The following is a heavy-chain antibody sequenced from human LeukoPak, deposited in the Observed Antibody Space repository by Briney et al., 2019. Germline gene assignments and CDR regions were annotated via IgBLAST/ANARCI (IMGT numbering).Heavy chain of an antibody. CDR1: GFTFSSYA. Sequence: GGSLRLSCAASGFTFSSYAMSWVRQAPGKGLEWVSAISGSGGSTYYADSVKGRFTISRDNSKNTLYPQMNSLRAEDTAVYYCATYYYGSGSYYNVPDYWGQGTLVTVSS. CDR2: ISGSGGST. D-gene: IGHD3-10*01. V-gene: IGHV3-23*01. J-gene: IGHJ4*02. CDR3: ATYYYGSGSYYNVPDY.